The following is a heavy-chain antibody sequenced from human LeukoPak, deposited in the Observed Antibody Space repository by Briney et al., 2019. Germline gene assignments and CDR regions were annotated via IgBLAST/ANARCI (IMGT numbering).Heavy chain of an antibody. V-gene: IGHV3-7*04. Sequence: GGSLRLSCAASGVMFPSYWMTWVRQAPGKGLEWVANIKQDGSEKYYVDSVKGRFTISRDNAKNSVYLQMNSLRAEDTAVYYCARRHHFGCLDSWGQGTLVTVSS. CDR3: ARRHHFGCLDS. D-gene: IGHD3-10*01. CDR1: GVMFPSYW. CDR2: IKQDGSEK. J-gene: IGHJ4*02.